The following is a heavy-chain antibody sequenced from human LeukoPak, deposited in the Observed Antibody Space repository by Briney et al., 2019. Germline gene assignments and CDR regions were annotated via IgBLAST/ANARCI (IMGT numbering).Heavy chain of an antibody. Sequence: GGSLRLSCAASGFTFSSYAMSWVRQAPGKGLEWVSGISVSGGSTYYTDSVKGRFTISRDNSKHTLYLQVNSLRADDTAIYYCAKDRSAYNSACSDYWGQGTLVTVSS. CDR3: AKDRSAYNSACSDY. CDR2: ISVSGGST. CDR1: GFTFSSYA. J-gene: IGHJ4*02. D-gene: IGHD1-1*01. V-gene: IGHV3-23*01.